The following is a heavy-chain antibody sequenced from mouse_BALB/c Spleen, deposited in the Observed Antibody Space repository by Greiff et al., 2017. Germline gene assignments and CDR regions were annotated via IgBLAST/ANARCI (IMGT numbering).Heavy chain of an antibody. CDR3: ARQGYYGSSYDYYAMDY. CDR1: GFAFSSYD. D-gene: IGHD1-1*01. CDR2: ISSGGGST. Sequence: EVKLMESGGGLVKPGGSLKLSCAASGFAFSSYDMSWVRQTPEKRLEWVAYISSGGGSTYYPDTVKGRFTISRDNAKNTLYLQMSSLKSEDTAMYYCARQGYYGSSYDYYAMDYWGQGTSVTVSS. V-gene: IGHV5-12-1*01. J-gene: IGHJ4*01.